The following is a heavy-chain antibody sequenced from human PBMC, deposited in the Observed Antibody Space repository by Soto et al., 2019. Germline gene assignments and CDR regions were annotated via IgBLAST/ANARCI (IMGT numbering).Heavy chain of an antibody. D-gene: IGHD2-2*01. CDR2: IWYDGSNK. J-gene: IGHJ6*02. Sequence: SGLTFGSRAMIWVLQAPGKGLELVAVIWYDGSNKYYADSVKGRFTISRDNSKNTLYLQMNSLRAEDTAVYYCARERDIVVVPAAIDLYYYYGMDVWGQGTTVTVSS. CDR1: GLTFGSRA. CDR3: ARERDIVVVPAAIDLYYYYGMDV. V-gene: IGHV3-33*01.